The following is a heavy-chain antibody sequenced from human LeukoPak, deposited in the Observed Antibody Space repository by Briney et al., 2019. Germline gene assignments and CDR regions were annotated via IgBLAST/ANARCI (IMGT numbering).Heavy chain of an antibody. CDR2: IYSGGST. D-gene: IGHD3-22*01. J-gene: IGHJ4*02. CDR3: ARDRGGDSSGFVDY. V-gene: IGHV3-66*01. Sequence: GGSLRLSCAASGFTFSSYAMSWVRQAPGKGLQWVSVIYSGGSTYYTDSVKGRFTISRDNSKNTLYLQMNSLRAEDTAMYYCARDRGGDSSGFVDYWGQGTLVTVSS. CDR1: GFTFSSYA.